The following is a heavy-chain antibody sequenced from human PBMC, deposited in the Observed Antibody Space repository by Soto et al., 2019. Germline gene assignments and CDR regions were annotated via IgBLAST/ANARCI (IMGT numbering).Heavy chain of an antibody. CDR3: PQCAIPRCGRFSP. CDR2: IYASGST. V-gene: IGHV4-4*07. CDR1: DDSLSTYY. J-gene: IGHJ5*02. Sequence: SETLSLTCNVSDDSLSTYYWSWIRQPAGKGLEWIGRIYASGSTNYNPSLKGRVSMSVDTSKKQFSLKMISVTAADTAMSYCPQCAIPRCGRFSPCGQGGRDTV. D-gene: IGHD2-21*01.